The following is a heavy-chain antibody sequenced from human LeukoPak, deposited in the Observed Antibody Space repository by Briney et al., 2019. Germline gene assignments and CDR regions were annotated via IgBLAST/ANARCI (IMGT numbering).Heavy chain of an antibody. V-gene: IGHV1-2*02. J-gene: IGHJ4*02. D-gene: IGHD1-26*01. CDR2: VNPNSGGT. CDR1: GYTFTGYY. Sequence: ASVKVSCKASGYTFTGYYMHWVRQAPGQGLEWMGWVNPNSGGTNYAQKFQDRVTMTRDTSISTAYMELSRLRSEDTAVYYCARGDWELADYWGQGTLVTVSS. CDR3: ARGDWELADY.